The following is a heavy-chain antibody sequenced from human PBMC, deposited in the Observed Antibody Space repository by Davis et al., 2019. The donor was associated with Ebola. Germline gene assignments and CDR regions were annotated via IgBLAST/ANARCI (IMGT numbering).Heavy chain of an antibody. Sequence: GESLKISCAASGFTFSSYAMSWVRQAPGKGLEWVSAISGSGGSTYYADPVKGRFTISRDNSKNTLYLQLNSLRAEDTAVYYCAKRIVAVLTPWGQGTLVTVSS. CDR3: AKRIVAVLTP. CDR1: GFTFSSYA. D-gene: IGHD2-15*01. J-gene: IGHJ5*02. V-gene: IGHV3-23*01. CDR2: ISGSGGST.